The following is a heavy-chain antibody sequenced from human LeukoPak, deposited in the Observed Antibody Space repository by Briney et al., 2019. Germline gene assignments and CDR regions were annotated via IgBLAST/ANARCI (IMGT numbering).Heavy chain of an antibody. CDR2: IYYSGST. Sequence: SETLSLTCTVSGGSISSSSYYWGWIRQPPGKGLEWIGSIYYSGSTYYNPSLKSRVTISVDTSKNQFSLKLSSVTAADTAVYYCANGYYDSSGYFGVFNAFDIWGQGTMVTVSS. V-gene: IGHV4-39*07. CDR1: GGSISSSSYY. D-gene: IGHD3-22*01. CDR3: ANGYYDSSGYFGVFNAFDI. J-gene: IGHJ3*02.